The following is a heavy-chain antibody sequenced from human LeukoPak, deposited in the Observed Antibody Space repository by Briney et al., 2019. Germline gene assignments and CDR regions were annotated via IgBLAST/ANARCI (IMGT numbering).Heavy chain of an antibody. J-gene: IGHJ4*02. CDR2: TSQDGRTA. CDR3: ARDPKVGSPDYFDY. D-gene: IGHD3-16*01. CDR1: GFSFSQHE. V-gene: IGHV3-30-3*01. Sequence: GGSLRLSCAASGFSFSQHEMHWVRQAPGKGLEWVAVTSQDGRTALYIDSLKGRFIISKDTSTDTVYLQMNSLRVVDTAVYYCARDPKVGSPDYFDYWGQGTLVTVSP.